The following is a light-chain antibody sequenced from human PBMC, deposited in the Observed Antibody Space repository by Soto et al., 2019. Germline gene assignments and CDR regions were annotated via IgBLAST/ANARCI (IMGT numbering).Light chain of an antibody. CDR3: RQYFSYPLT. Sequence: AIRMTQSPSSFSASTGDRVTITCRASQGISSHLAWYQVKPGKAPRLLIYTASYLDSGVLSRFSGSRSGTDFTFNVNSLQSVDFAVYYCRQYFSYPLTFGGGTKVEIK. CDR2: TAS. V-gene: IGKV1-8*01. J-gene: IGKJ4*01. CDR1: QGISSH.